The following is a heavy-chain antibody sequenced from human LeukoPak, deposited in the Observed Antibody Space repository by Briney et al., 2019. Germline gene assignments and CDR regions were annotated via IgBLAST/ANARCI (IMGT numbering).Heavy chain of an antibody. CDR1: GYIFPTYY. J-gene: IGHJ5*02. D-gene: IGHD2-2*01. CDR2: NNPSVGNK. Sequence: GVSVKVSCKACGYIFPTYYMHWVRQAPGRALEGMGINNPSVGNKIYAQQFQGRVTMTGDTSTSTVYMELSSLRSEDTAVYYCARDGSDTKRSFDPWGQGTLVTVSS. CDR3: ARDGSDTKRSFDP. V-gene: IGHV1-46*01.